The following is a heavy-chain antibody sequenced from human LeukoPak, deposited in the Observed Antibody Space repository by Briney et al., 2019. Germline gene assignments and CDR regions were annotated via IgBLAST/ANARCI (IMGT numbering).Heavy chain of an antibody. V-gene: IGHV4-39*01. J-gene: IGHJ4*02. CDR3: ARRGLVVVPL. Sequence: SETLSLTCTVSGGSVGSSDSYWVWDRQPPGKGLEWVGSIYYGGTTHYNPSLKSRVTVSVDTSKNQFSLSLTSVTAAATAVYSCARRGLVVVPLWGQGTLVTVSS. CDR1: GGSVGSSDSY. CDR2: IYYGGTT. D-gene: IGHD2-21*01.